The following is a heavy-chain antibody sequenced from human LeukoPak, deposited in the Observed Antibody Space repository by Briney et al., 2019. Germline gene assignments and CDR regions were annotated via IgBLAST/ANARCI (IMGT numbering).Heavy chain of an antibody. Sequence: SETLSLTCTVSGASISSYYWSWIRQPPGKGLEWIGYVYYSGSTNYNPSLKSRVTISVDTSKDQFSLRLSSVTAADTAVYYCARHRYYYDSSGYYYQPWGQGTLVTVSS. J-gene: IGHJ5*02. D-gene: IGHD3-22*01. CDR1: GASISSYY. CDR2: VYYSGST. CDR3: ARHRYYYDSSGYYYQP. V-gene: IGHV4-59*01.